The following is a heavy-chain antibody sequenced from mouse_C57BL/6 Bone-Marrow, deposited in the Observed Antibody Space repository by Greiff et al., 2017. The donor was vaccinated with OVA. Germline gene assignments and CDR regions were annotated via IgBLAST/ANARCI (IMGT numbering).Heavy chain of an antibody. V-gene: IGHV1-18*01. J-gene: IGHJ2*02. CDR3: ARRDYDGSTFDY. CDR1: GYTFTDYT. CDR2: INPNNGGT. Sequence: VQLQQSGPELVTPGASVKIPCKASGYTFTDYTMDWVNQSPGKSLEWIGDINPNNGGTIYNQKFKGKATFTVDKSYSTAYMELRSLTSEDTAVYYCARRDYDGSTFDYWGQGTSLTVSS. D-gene: IGHD1-1*01.